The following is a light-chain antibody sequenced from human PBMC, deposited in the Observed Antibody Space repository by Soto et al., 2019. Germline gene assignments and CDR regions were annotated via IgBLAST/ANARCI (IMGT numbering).Light chain of an antibody. CDR3: GSFTVTSTRV. CDR2: DVS. V-gene: IGLV2-14*03. J-gene: IGLJ3*02. Sequence: QSVLTQPASVSASPGQSITISCTGTSSDVGGYNYVSWYQQHPGRAPKLIIYDVSVRPSGISDRFSGSKSGNTASLTISGLQAEDEADYYCGSFTVTSTRVFGVGTNVTVL. CDR1: SSDVGGYNY.